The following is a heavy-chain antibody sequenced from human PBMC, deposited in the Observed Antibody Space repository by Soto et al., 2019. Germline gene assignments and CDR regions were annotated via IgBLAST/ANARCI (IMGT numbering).Heavy chain of an antibody. CDR2: IIPIFGTA. Sequence: SVKVSCKASGGTFSSYAISWVRQAPGQGLEWMGGIIPIFGTANYTQKFQGRVTITADESTSTAYMELSSLRSEDTAVYYCARDRDAGYYYDSSGYSSYFQHWGQGTLVTVSS. CDR1: GGTFSSYA. D-gene: IGHD3-22*01. J-gene: IGHJ1*01. CDR3: ARDRDAGYYYDSSGYSSYFQH. V-gene: IGHV1-69*13.